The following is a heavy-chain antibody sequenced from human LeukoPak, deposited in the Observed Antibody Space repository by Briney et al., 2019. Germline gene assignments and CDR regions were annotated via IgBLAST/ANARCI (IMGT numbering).Heavy chain of an antibody. Sequence: ASVKVSCKASGYTFTSYGISWVRQAPGQGLEWMGWISAYNGNTNYAQKLQGRVTMTTDTSTSTAYMELRSLRSDDTAVYYCAGSDYGDYGGSFGYWGQGTLVTVSS. CDR1: GYTFTSYG. D-gene: IGHD4-17*01. CDR2: ISAYNGNT. V-gene: IGHV1-18*04. J-gene: IGHJ4*02. CDR3: AGSDYGDYGGSFGY.